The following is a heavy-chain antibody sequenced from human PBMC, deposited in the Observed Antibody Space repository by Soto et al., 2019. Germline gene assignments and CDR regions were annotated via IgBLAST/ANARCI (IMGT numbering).Heavy chain of an antibody. Sequence: ASVKVSCKASGYTFTSYGISWVRQAPGQGLEWMGWISAYNGNTNYAQKLQGRVTMTTDTSTSAAYMELRSLRSDDTAVYYCARDTMTTVSGYFDYWGQGTLVTVSS. CDR2: ISAYNGNT. CDR3: ARDTMTTVSGYFDY. J-gene: IGHJ4*02. V-gene: IGHV1-18*01. CDR1: GYTFTSYG. D-gene: IGHD4-4*01.